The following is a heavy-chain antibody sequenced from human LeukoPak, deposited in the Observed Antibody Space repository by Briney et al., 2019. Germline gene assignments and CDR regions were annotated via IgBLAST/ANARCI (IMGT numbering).Heavy chain of an antibody. CDR3: AREASSLFN. CDR1: GFTFNNFW. Sequence: GGSLRLSCAASGFTFNNFWMNWFRQAPGKGLEWVANINLDGSEKYLDSVTGRFTISRDNAKSSVYLQMNSLRVEDTAVYYCAREASSLFNWGQGTLVTVSS. J-gene: IGHJ4*02. D-gene: IGHD2-21*01. V-gene: IGHV3-7*01. CDR2: INLDGSEK.